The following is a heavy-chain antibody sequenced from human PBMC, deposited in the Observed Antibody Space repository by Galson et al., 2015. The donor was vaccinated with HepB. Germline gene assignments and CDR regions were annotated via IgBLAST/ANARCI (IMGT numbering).Heavy chain of an antibody. CDR2: ISSSSTTI. Sequence: SLRLSCAASTFIFSTYSMNWVRQAPGKGLEWVSYISSSSTTIYYADSVKGRFTISRDNAKNSLYLQMNSLRAEDTAVYYCAFLRGYDLKPLDYWGQGTLVTVSS. J-gene: IGHJ4*02. V-gene: IGHV3-48*04. D-gene: IGHD5-12*01. CDR3: AFLRGYDLKPLDY. CDR1: TFIFSTYS.